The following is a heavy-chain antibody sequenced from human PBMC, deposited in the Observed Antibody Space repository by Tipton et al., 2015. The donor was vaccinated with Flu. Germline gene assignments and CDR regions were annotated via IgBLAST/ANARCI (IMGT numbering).Heavy chain of an antibody. CDR3: ARDRFLEWLNWFDP. CDR1: GFTFSSYS. D-gene: IGHD3-3*01. J-gene: IGHJ5*02. V-gene: IGHV3-21*01. Sequence: SLRLSCAASGFTFSSYSMNWVRQAPGKGLEWVSSISSSSSYIYYADSVKGRFTISRDNAKNSLYLQMNSLRAEDTAVYYCARDRFLEWLNWFDPWGQGTLVTVSS. CDR2: ISSSSSYI.